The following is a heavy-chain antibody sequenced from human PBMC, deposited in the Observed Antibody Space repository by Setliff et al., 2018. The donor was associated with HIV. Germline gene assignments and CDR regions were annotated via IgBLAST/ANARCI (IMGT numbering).Heavy chain of an antibody. Sequence: ETLSLTCTVSGGSMTSSNYYWGWIRQSPGRGLEWIGSISSSGSTTYHPSLRSRVTVSAATSKNQFSLKLTSVTAADTAVYFCARDPHYFDTSGHYSWFYFDYWGQGTLVTVSS. CDR2: ISSSGST. J-gene: IGHJ4*02. D-gene: IGHD3-22*01. CDR1: GGSMTSSNYY. V-gene: IGHV4-39*07. CDR3: ARDPHYFDTSGHYSWFYFDY.